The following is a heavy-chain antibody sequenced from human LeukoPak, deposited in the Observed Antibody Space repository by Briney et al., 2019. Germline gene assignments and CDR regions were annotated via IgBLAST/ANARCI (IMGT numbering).Heavy chain of an antibody. J-gene: IGHJ5*02. Sequence: SETLSLTCTVSGGSISSYYWSRIRQPPGKGLEWIGYIYYSGSTNYNPSLKSRVTISVDTSKNQFSLKLSSVTAADTAVYYCARGGSYYGNWFDPWGQGTLVTVSS. CDR3: ARGGSYYGNWFDP. CDR2: IYYSGST. D-gene: IGHD3-10*01. CDR1: GGSISSYY. V-gene: IGHV4-59*01.